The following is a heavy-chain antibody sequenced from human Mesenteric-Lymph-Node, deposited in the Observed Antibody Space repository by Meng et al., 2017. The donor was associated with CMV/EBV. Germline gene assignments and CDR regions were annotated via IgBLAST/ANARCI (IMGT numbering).Heavy chain of an antibody. D-gene: IGHD2-8*01. Sequence: GRSLRLSCAATGFTFRDYYMNWVRQAPGKGLEWLSYISVSGFSTHLIDSVKGRFTITRDNAKNSLYLQMNSLRVEDTAVYYCVRSGYCTDGVCLIEGLNYYDYGLDLWGQGTTVTVSS. J-gene: IGHJ6*02. CDR1: GFTFRDYY. CDR2: ISVSGFST. CDR3: VRSGYCTDGVCLIEGLNYYDYGLDL. V-gene: IGHV3-11*04.